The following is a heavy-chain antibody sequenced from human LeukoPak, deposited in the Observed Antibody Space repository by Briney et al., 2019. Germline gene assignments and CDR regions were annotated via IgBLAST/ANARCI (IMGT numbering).Heavy chain of an antibody. CDR3: ARDRHYDFWSGYSISDAYDY. D-gene: IGHD3-3*01. CDR2: INPNSGGT. CDR1: GYTFTGYY. V-gene: IGHV1-2*06. J-gene: IGHJ4*02. Sequence: ASVKVSCKASGYTFTGYYMHWVRQAPGQGLEWMGRINPNSGGTNYAQKFQGRVTMTRDTSISTAYMELSRLRSDDTAVYYCARDRHYDFWSGYSISDAYDYWGQGTLVTVSS.